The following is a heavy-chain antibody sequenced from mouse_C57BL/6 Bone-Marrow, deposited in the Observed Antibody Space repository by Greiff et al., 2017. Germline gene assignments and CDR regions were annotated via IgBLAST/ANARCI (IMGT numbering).Heavy chain of an antibody. CDR2: IYPRSGNT. J-gene: IGHJ4*01. CDR1: GYTFTSYG. D-gene: IGHD1-1*01. Sequence: QVQLKASGAELARPGASVKLSCKASGYTFTSYGISWVKQRTGQGLEWIGEIYPRSGNTYYNEKFKGKATLTADKSSSTAYMELRSLTSEDSAVYFCAAIYYYGSSYYYAMDYWGQGTSVTVSS. V-gene: IGHV1-81*01. CDR3: AAIYYYGSSYYYAMDY.